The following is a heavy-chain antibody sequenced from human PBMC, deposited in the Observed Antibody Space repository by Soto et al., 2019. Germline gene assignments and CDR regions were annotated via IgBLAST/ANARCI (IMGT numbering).Heavy chain of an antibody. CDR2: IYYSGST. Sequence: SETLSLTCTVSGGSISSSSYYWGWIRQPPGRGLEWIGSIYYSGSTYYNPSLKSRVTISVDTSKNQFSLKLSSVTAADTAVYYCARQPIYSGYDLNYYYYMDVWGKGTTVTVSS. CDR1: GGSISSSSYY. CDR3: ARQPIYSGYDLNYYYYMDV. D-gene: IGHD5-12*01. V-gene: IGHV4-39*01. J-gene: IGHJ6*03.